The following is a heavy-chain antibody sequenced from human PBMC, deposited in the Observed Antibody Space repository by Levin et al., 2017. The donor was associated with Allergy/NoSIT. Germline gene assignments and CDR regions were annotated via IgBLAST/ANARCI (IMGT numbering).Heavy chain of an antibody. CDR3: ATLEYCSGSTCYAPSRY. J-gene: IGHJ4*02. Sequence: GGSLRLSCQTSGYTFSNYWIGWVRQMPGKGLEWMGIIHPGDSQTRYSPSFQGQVNISADKSITTAYLQWTTLKASDTAMYYCATLEYCSGSTCYAPSRYWGQGTLVAVSS. D-gene: IGHD2-2*01. CDR1: GYTFSNYW. CDR2: IHPGDSQT. V-gene: IGHV5-51*01.